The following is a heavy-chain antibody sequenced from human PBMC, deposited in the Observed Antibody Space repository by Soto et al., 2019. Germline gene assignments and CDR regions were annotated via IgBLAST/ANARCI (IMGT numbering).Heavy chain of an antibody. CDR1: GGTFSSYT. Sequence: SVKVSCKASGGTFSSYTISWVRQAPGQGLEWMGRIIPILGIANYAQKFQGRVTITADKSTSTAYMELSSLRSEDTAVYYCARAYSSSDAFDIWGQGTMVTVSS. CDR3: ARAYSSSDAFDI. J-gene: IGHJ3*02. D-gene: IGHD6-6*01. V-gene: IGHV1-69*02. CDR2: IIPILGIA.